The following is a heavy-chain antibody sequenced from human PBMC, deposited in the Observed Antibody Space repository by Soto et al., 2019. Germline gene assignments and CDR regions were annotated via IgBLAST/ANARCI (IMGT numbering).Heavy chain of an antibody. CDR1: GGSISSYY. J-gene: IGHJ5*02. CDR2: IYYSGST. CDR3: ARVVVVAATGFKFDP. Sequence: PSETLSLTCTVSGGSISSYYWSWIRQPPGKGLEWIGYIYYSGSTNYNPSLKSRVTISVDTSKNQFSLKLSSVNAADTAVYYCARVVVVAATGFKFDPWGQGTLVTVS. D-gene: IGHD2-15*01. V-gene: IGHV4-59*01.